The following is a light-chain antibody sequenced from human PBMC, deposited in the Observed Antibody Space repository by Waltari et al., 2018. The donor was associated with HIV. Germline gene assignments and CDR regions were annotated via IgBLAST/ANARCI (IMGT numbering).Light chain of an antibody. V-gene: IGLV3-10*01. CDR3: YSTDNNGDRGV. CDR2: KDN. J-gene: IGLJ2*01. CDR1: ALPKRY. Sequence: SYELTQPPSVSVSPGQTARITCSGDALPKRYAYWYQQRSGQALVLVIYKDNKRPSGITERFSGSSSGTMATLTISGAQVEDEADYYCYSTDNNGDRGVFGGGTK.